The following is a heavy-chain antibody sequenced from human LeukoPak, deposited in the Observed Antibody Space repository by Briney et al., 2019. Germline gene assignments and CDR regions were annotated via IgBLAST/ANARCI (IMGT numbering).Heavy chain of an antibody. CDR1: GFTFSSYA. CDR3: AKGLLWFREVGY. Sequence: GGSLRLSCAASGFTFSSYAMSWVRQAPGKGLEWVSAISGSGGSTYYADSGKGRFTISGDNSKNTLYLQMNSLRAEDTAVYYCAKGLLWFREVGYWGQGTLVTVSS. D-gene: IGHD3-10*01. CDR2: ISGSGGST. V-gene: IGHV3-23*01. J-gene: IGHJ4*02.